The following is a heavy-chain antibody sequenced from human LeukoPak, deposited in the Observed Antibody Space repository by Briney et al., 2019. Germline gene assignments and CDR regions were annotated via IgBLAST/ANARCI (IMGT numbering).Heavy chain of an antibody. CDR3: ARDLDYSSSGNWFDP. V-gene: IGHV3-21*01. CDR2: ISSSSSYI. J-gene: IGHJ5*02. Sequence: GGSLRLSCAASGFTFSSYWMNWVRQAPGKGLEWVSSISSSSSYIYYADSVKGRFTISRDNAKNSLYLQMNSLRAEDTAVYYCARDLDYSSSGNWFDPWGQGTLVTVSS. CDR1: GFTFSSYW. D-gene: IGHD6-13*01.